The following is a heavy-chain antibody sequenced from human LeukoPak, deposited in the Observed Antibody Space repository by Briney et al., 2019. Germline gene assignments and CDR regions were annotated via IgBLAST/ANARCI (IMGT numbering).Heavy chain of an antibody. CDR3: ARGADSSGYYSIFYFDY. D-gene: IGHD3-22*01. V-gene: IGHV4-59*01. CDR2: IYYSGST. CDR1: GGSISSYY. Sequence: KPSETLSLTCTVSGGSISSYYWNWIRQPPGKGLEWIGCIYYSGSTNYNPSLKSRVTISVDTSKNQFSLKLSSVTAADTAVYYCARGADSSGYYSIFYFDYWGQGTLVTVSS. J-gene: IGHJ4*02.